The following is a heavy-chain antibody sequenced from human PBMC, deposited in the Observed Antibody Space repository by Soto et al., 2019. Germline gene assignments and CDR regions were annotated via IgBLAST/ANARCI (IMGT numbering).Heavy chain of an antibody. D-gene: IGHD2-15*01. CDR1: GFTFSSYS. CDR3: ARGSDIVVVVAAFDD. V-gene: IGHV3-21*01. CDR2: ISSSSSYI. J-gene: IGHJ4*02. Sequence: GGSLRLSCAASGFTFSSYSMNWVRQAPGKGLEWVSSISSSSSYIYYADSVKGRFTISRDNAKNSLYLQMNSLRAEDTAVYYCARGSDIVVVVAAFDDRGQGTLVTVSS.